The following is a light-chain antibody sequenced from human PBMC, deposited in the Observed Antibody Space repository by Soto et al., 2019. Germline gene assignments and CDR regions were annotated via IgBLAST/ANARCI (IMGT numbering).Light chain of an antibody. Sequence: QSVLTQPASVSGSPGQSIAISCTGTSSDVVTYKYVSWYQQHPGKAPKLMIYEVSLRPSGVSDRFSGSKSGNTASLTISGLRPEDEAYYYCCSYAGSTTRVVFGGGTKLTVL. CDR2: EVS. J-gene: IGLJ2*01. CDR1: SSDVVTYKY. V-gene: IGLV2-14*01. CDR3: CSYAGSTTRVV.